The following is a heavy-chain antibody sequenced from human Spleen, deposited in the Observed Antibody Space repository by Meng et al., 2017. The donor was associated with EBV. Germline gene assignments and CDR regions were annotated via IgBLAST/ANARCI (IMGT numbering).Heavy chain of an antibody. CDR2: IFHTGST. CDR1: GDSITSSNW. J-gene: IGHJ4*02. V-gene: IGHV4-4*02. CDR3: ARGDGVTALAGRFDF. Sequence: QVRLQESGPGLGKPSGTLSLTCGVPGDSITSSNWWSWVRQSPGKGLEWIGEIFHTGSTNYNPSLRSRVRLSVDKSKNQFSLDLRSVTAADTAVYYCARGDGVTALAGRFDFWGQGALVTVSS. D-gene: IGHD6-19*01.